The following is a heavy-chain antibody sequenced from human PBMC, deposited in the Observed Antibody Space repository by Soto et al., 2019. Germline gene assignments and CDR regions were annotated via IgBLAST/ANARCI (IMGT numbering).Heavy chain of an antibody. V-gene: IGHV3-23*01. J-gene: IGHJ5*02. Sequence: QLLQSGGGLVQPGGSLTLSCAASGFTFGTTNMSWVRQAPGEGLEWVSTIDGSGGIRYYADSVKGRFTISRDNSRNTVYLQMNSLKGDDTALYYCVKNSGWFNTWGQGALVTVSA. CDR2: IDGSGGIR. D-gene: IGHD3-10*01. CDR3: VKNSGWFNT. CDR1: GFTFGTTN.